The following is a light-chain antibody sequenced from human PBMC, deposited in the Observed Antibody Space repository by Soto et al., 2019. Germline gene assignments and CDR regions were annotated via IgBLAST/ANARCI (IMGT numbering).Light chain of an antibody. CDR2: DTS. CDR1: QSVSSY. CDR3: QQRSNCPLT. J-gene: IGKJ4*01. V-gene: IGKV3-11*01. Sequence: EIVLTQSPATLSLSPGERATLSCRASQSVSSYLAWYQQKPGQAPRLLIYDTSNRATGIPARFNGGGSGTDFTLTISSLEPEDFAVYYCQQRSNCPLTFGGGTKVEIK.